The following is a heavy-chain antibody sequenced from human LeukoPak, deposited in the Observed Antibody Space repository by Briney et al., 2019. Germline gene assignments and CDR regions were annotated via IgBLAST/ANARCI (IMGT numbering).Heavy chain of an antibody. J-gene: IGHJ4*02. CDR1: GYTFTGYY. CDR3: ARDLFSSSWYSYFDY. CDR2: INPNSGGT. Sequence: ASVKVSCKASGYTFTGYYMHWVRQAPGQGLEWMGWINPNSGGTNYAQKFQGRVTMTRDTSISTAYMELSRLRSDDTAVYYCARDLFSSSWYSYFDYWGQGTLVTVSS. V-gene: IGHV1-2*02. D-gene: IGHD6-13*01.